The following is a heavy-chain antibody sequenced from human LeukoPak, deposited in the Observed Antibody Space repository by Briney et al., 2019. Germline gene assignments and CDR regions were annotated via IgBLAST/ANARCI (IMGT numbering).Heavy chain of an antibody. CDR3: AKGELPHDY. J-gene: IGHJ4*02. CDR2: ISGSGGST. Sequence: GGSLRLSCAASGFTFDDYAMHWVRQAPGKGLEWVSAISGSGGSTYYADSVKGRFTISRDNSKNTLYLQMNSLRAEDTAVYYCAKGELPHDYWGQGTLVTVSS. CDR1: GFTFDDYA. V-gene: IGHV3-23*01. D-gene: IGHD1-26*01.